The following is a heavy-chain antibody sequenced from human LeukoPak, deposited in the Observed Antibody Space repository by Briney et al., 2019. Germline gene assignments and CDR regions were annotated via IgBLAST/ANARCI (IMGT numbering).Heavy chain of an antibody. CDR3: ARSPTGYYSYYGMDV. V-gene: IGHV4-34*01. CDR1: GGSFILYY. J-gene: IGHJ6*02. CDR2: INHSGST. Sequence: SETLSLTCAVYGGSFILYYGSRIRHPLRNRLEWVGEINHSGSTNYNPPLKSRVTISVDTSKNQFYLKLSSVTAADTAVYYCARSPTGYYSYYGMDVWGQGTTVTVSS.